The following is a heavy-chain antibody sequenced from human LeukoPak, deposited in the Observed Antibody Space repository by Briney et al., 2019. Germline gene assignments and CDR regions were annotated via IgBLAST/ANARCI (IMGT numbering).Heavy chain of an antibody. J-gene: IGHJ4*02. CDR2: IYTSGST. V-gene: IGHV4-61*02. CDR1: GGSISSGSYY. D-gene: IGHD3-10*01. Sequence: PSQTLSLTCTVSGGSISSGSYYWSWIRQPAGKGLEWIGRIYTSGSTNYNPSLKSRVTISVDTSKNQFTLKLSSVTAADTAVYYCARQILWFGNYDYWGQGTLVTVSS. CDR3: ARQILWFGNYDY.